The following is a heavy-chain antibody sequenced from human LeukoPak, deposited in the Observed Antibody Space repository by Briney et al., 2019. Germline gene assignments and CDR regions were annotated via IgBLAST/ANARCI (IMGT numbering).Heavy chain of an antibody. V-gene: IGHV4-38-2*02. CDR1: GDSISSGYY. CDR2: IYHTGST. D-gene: IGHD3-10*01. CDR3: ARERGVRGLYYYYMDV. J-gene: IGHJ6*03. Sequence: PSETLSLTCTVSGDSISSGYYWGWIRPPPGKGLEWIGSIYHTGSTSYNPSLKSRVTISVHTSKNQFSLKLSSVTAADTAVYYCARERGVRGLYYYYMDVWGKGTTVTISS.